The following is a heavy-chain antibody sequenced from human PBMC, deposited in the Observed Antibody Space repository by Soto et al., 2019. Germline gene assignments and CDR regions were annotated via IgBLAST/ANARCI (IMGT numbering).Heavy chain of an antibody. D-gene: IGHD1-26*01. CDR3: AKCAVLLTASGGLCNWFDP. CDR2: ISADGGGT. CDR1: EFTFSNYA. J-gene: IGHJ5*02. Sequence: EGQLLESGGGLVQPGGSLRLSCTASEFTFSNYAMSWVRQAPGKGLEWVSGISADGGGTYHEESVKGRFTISRDNSNNTLYVQMHSLRPEDTAVYYCAKCAVLLTASGGLCNWFDPWGQGTLVTVSS. V-gene: IGHV3-23*01.